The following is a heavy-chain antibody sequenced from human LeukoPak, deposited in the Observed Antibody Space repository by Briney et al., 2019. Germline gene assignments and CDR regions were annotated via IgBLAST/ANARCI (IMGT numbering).Heavy chain of an antibody. Sequence: SETLSLTCTVSGGSISSSSYYWGWIRQPPGKGLEWIGSIYYSGSTYYNPSLKSRVTISVDTSKNPFSLKLSSVTAADTAVYYCARDEGASYNWFDPWGQGTLVTVSS. J-gene: IGHJ5*02. CDR2: IYYSGST. CDR1: GGSISSSSYY. D-gene: IGHD1-26*01. V-gene: IGHV4-39*02. CDR3: ARDEGASYNWFDP.